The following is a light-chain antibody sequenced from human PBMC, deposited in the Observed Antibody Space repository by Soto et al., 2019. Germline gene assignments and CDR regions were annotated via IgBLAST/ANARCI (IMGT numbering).Light chain of an antibody. CDR1: QSVNSNY. V-gene: IGKV3-20*01. Sequence: EIVLTQSPGTLSLSPGDRATLSCRASQSVNSNYLAWYRRKPGQAPSLLIYGASTRATGIPGRFSGSGSGTDFTLTIAGLEPEDLSGYYCQQYGSAPPTFGQGTKLEIK. J-gene: IGKJ1*01. CDR2: GAS. CDR3: QQYGSAPPT.